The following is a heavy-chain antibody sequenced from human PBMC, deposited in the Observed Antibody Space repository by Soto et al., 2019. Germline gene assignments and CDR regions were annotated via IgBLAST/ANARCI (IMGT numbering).Heavy chain of an antibody. Sequence: PSETLSLTCIVSGVSISGYYWSWVRQPPGKGLEWIGYIHFTGSTNYNPSLRSRVTISLDTSKNQFSLKLNSVTAADTAVYYCARGRDGHNYRPLGSWGQGTLVTVSS. CDR2: IHFTGST. CDR1: GVSISGYY. J-gene: IGHJ5*02. CDR3: ARGRDGHNYRPLGS. V-gene: IGHV4-59*01. D-gene: IGHD3-10*01.